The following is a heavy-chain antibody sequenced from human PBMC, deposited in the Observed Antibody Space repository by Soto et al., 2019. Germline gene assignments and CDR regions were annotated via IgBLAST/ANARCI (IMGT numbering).Heavy chain of an antibody. V-gene: IGHV1-18*01. CDR1: GYTFNSYG. J-gene: IGHJ6*02. CDR3: ARDRSNYVAHYGMDV. CDR2: ISAYNGNT. Sequence: ASVKVSCKASGYTFNSYGISWVRQAPGQGLEWMGWISAYNGNTNYAQKLQGRVTMTTDTSTSTAYMELRSLRSDDTAVYYCARDRSNYVAHYGMDVWGQGTTVTVSS. D-gene: IGHD4-4*01.